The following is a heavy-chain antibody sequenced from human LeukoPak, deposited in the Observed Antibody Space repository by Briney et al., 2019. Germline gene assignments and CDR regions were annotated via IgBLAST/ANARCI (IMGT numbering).Heavy chain of an antibody. D-gene: IGHD3-16*01. V-gene: IGHV5-51*01. CDR1: GYSFTRYW. J-gene: IGHJ4*02. Sequence: GESLKISCKCSGYSFTRYWIGWVRQMPGEGLEWMGIIYPGDSDTRYSPSFQGQVTISAEKSISTAYLQWSSLKASDTAIYYCAKNTGEGNYFDYWGQGTLVTVSS. CDR3: AKNTGEGNYFDY. CDR2: IYPGDSDT.